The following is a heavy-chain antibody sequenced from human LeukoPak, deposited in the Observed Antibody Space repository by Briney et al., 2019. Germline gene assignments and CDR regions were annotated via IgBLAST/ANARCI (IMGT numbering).Heavy chain of an antibody. Sequence: PSETLSLTCTVSGGSISSYYWSWIRQPPGKGLEWIGYISYSGSTNYNPSLKSRVTISIDTSKNQFPLKLSSVTAADTAVYYCVRGSTLRHYQYWGQGTLVTVSS. CDR3: VRGSTLRHYQY. J-gene: IGHJ4*02. CDR2: ISYSGST. D-gene: IGHD3-16*01. V-gene: IGHV4-59*08. CDR1: GGSISSYY.